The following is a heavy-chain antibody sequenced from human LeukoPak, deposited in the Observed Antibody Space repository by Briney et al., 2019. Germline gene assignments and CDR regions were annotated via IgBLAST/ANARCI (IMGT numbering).Heavy chain of an antibody. J-gene: IGHJ3*02. V-gene: IGHV3-23*01. CDR1: DFTFSSYA. CDR2: ISAGGGDT. Sequence: PGGSLRLSCVGSDFTFSSYAMNWVRQAPGKGLEWVSGISAGGGDTFYADSVMGRFTISRDNSKITLYLQMNSLRAEDTAVYYCAKDLFFRYCYGSGSPPYAFDIWGQGTMVTVSS. D-gene: IGHD3-10*01. CDR3: AKDLFFRYCYGSGSPPYAFDI.